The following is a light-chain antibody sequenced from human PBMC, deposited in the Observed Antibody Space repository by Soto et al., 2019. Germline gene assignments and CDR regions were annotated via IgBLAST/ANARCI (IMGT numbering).Light chain of an antibody. V-gene: IGLV2-14*02. CDR1: SSDVGSYNL. J-gene: IGLJ2*01. Sequence: QSALTQPASVSGSPGQSITISCTGTSSDVGSYNLVSWYQQHPGKAPKLMIYEGSKRPSGVSNRFSGSKSGNTASLTISGLQAEDEADYYCSSFTSSITPHVVFGGGTKLTVL. CDR3: SSFTSSITPHVV. CDR2: EGS.